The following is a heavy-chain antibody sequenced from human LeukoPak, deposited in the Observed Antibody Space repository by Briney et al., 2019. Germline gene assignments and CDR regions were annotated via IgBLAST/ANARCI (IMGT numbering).Heavy chain of an antibody. J-gene: IGHJ4*02. D-gene: IGHD3-10*01. V-gene: IGHV3-33*01. CDR2: IWYDGSNK. CDR3: ARSWSGFGELLSYFDY. CDR1: EFTFSSYG. Sequence: GGSLRLSCAASEFTFSSYGMHWVRQAPGKGLEWVAVIWYDGSNKYYADSVKGRFTISRDNSKNTLYLQMNSLRAEDTAVYYCARSWSGFGELLSYFDYWGQGTLVTVSS.